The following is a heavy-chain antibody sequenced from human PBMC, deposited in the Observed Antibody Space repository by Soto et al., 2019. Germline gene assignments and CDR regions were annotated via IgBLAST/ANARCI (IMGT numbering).Heavy chain of an antibody. D-gene: IGHD6-19*01. V-gene: IGHV3-74*01. Sequence: EVQLVESGGGLVQPGGSLSLSCAASGFTFSSFWMHWARQAPGKGLEWVSRISSDGSSTTYADSVKGRFTISRDNAKNTLFLQLNSLRAEDTAVYYCARDLGSSGRPSDVDYWGQGTLVPVSS. CDR3: ARDLGSSGRPSDVDY. J-gene: IGHJ4*01. CDR2: ISSDGSST. CDR1: GFTFSSFW.